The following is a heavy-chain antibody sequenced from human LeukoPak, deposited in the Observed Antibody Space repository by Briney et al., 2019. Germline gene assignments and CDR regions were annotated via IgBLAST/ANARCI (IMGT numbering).Heavy chain of an antibody. V-gene: IGHV1-2*04. CDR1: GYTFTSYY. J-gene: IGHJ5*02. D-gene: IGHD2-2*01. CDR2: INPNSGGT. Sequence: ASVKVSCKASGYTFTSYYMHWVRQAPGQGLEWMGWINPNSGGTNYAQKFQGWVTMTRDTSISTAYMELSRLRSDDTAVYYCAREAQSPYCSSTSCRNWFDPWGQGTLVTVSS. CDR3: AREAQSPYCSSTSCRNWFDP.